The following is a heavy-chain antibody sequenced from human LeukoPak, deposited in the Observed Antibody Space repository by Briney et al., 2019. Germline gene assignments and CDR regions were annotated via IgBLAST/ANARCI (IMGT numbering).Heavy chain of an antibody. Sequence: PGGSLRLFCAASRFTFTAYWMSWVRQAPGKGLEGVANTKQDGSEKYYMDSVKGRFTKSRDNDKNSLYLQMNSLRVEDTAVYFCARERNTAIVTAFDVWGQGTMVTVSS. CDR1: RFTFTAYW. D-gene: IGHD5-18*01. CDR2: TKQDGSEK. CDR3: ARERNTAIVTAFDV. J-gene: IGHJ3*01. V-gene: IGHV3-7*01.